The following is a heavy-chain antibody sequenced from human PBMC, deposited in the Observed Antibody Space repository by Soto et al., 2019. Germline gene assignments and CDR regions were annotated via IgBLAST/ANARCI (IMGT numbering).Heavy chain of an antibody. CDR3: ARGGHVVVVTAALDY. Sequence: ASVTVSCKASGNTFTDYYIHWERQAPGQGLEWMGTVNPSGGHTTYAQHFLGRVTMTRDTSTSTLYMERTSLTSDDTAIYYCARGGHVVVVTAALDYWGEGTLVTVSS. D-gene: IGHD2-21*02. CDR1: GNTFTDYY. J-gene: IGHJ4*02. CDR2: VNPSGGHT. V-gene: IGHV1-46*01.